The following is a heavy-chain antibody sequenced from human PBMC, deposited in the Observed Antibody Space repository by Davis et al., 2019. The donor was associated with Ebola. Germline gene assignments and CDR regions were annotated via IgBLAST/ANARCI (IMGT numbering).Heavy chain of an antibody. V-gene: IGHV3-74*01. Sequence: GESLKISCAASGFTFSSCWMHWVRQVPGKGLVWASRINSDGSSTSYADSVKGRFTISRDNAKNTLYLQMNSLRAEDTAVYYCARSNVWGQGTTVTVSS. CDR1: GFTFSSCW. CDR2: INSDGSST. CDR3: ARSNV. J-gene: IGHJ6*02.